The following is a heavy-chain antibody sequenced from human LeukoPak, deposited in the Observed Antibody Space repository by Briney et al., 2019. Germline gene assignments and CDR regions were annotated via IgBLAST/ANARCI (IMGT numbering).Heavy chain of an antibody. J-gene: IGHJ3*02. CDR1: GFTFSSYW. D-gene: IGHD4-17*01. CDR2: IKQDGSEK. V-gene: IGHV3-7*01. Sequence: GGSRRPSCAASGFTFSSYWMSWVRQAPGKGLEWVANIKQDGSEKYYVDSVKGRFTISRDNAKNSLYLQMNSLRAEDTAVYYCARDSAVTTQDAFDTWGQGTMVTVSS. CDR3: ARDSAVTTQDAFDT.